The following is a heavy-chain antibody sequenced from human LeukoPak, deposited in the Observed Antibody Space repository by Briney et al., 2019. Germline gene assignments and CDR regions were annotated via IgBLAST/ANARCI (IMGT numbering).Heavy chain of an antibody. CDR3: ARVFSTNYYDDRGWFDP. D-gene: IGHD3-22*01. CDR1: GGSISSYY. J-gene: IGHJ5*02. CDR2: IYYSGST. Sequence: SETLSLTCTVSGGSISSYYWSWIRQPPGKGLKWIGYIYYSGSTSYSPSLRSRVTISVDTSKNQFSLKLSSVTAADTAVYYCARVFSTNYYDDRGWFDPWGQGTLVTVSS. V-gene: IGHV4-59*01.